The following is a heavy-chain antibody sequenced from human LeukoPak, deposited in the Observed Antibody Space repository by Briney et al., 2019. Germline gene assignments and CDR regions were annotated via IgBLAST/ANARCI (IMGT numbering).Heavy chain of an antibody. J-gene: IGHJ5*02. CDR1: GFTFDVYG. CDR3: AKPRGPNGYDHENWFDP. D-gene: IGHD5-18*01. CDR2: INWSGGST. V-gene: IGHV3-20*04. Sequence: GGSLRLSCAASGFTFDVYGMSWVRQVPEKGLEWVSGINWSGGSTGYVDSVKGRFTISRDNAKNSLYLQMNSLRAEDTAVYYCAKPRGPNGYDHENWFDPWGQGTLVTVSS.